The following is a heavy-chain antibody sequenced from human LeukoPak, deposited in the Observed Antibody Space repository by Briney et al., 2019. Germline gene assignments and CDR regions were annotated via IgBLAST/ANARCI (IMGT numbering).Heavy chain of an antibody. CDR3: ARTTVTTSAADY. J-gene: IGHJ4*02. D-gene: IGHD4-17*01. Sequence: ASVKVSCKASGYTFTSYYMHWVRQAPGQGLEWMGIINPGGGSTSYAQKFQGGVTMTRDTSTSTVYMELSSLRSEDTAVYYCARTTVTTSAADYWGQGTLVTVSS. CDR1: GYTFTSYY. V-gene: IGHV1-46*01. CDR2: INPGGGST.